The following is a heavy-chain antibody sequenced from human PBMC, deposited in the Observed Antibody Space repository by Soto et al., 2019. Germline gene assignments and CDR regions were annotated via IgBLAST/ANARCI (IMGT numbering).Heavy chain of an antibody. CDR3: ARDSGALSSRGTL. V-gene: IGHV3-21*01. CDR1: GFTFGSYS. CDR2: ISSSSSYI. J-gene: IGHJ4*02. Sequence: GGSLRLSCAASGFTFGSYSMNWVRQAPGKGLEWVSSISSSSSYIYYADSVKGRFTISRDNAKNSLYLQMNSLRAEDTAVYYCARDSGALSSRGTLWGQGTLVTVSS. D-gene: IGHD1-26*01.